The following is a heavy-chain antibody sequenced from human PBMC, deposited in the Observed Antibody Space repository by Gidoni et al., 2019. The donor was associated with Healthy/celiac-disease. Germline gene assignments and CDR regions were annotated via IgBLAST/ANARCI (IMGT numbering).Heavy chain of an antibody. D-gene: IGHD1-26*01. Sequence: EVQLVESGGGLVQPGGALRRACAASGFTVRSNYMSWVRQAPGKGLEWVSLIYSGGSIYYADSVKGRFTISRDISKNTLYLQMNSLRAEDTAVYYCASAGGPTLDYWGQGTLVTVSS. CDR2: IYSGGSI. CDR3: ASAGGPTLDY. V-gene: IGHV3-66*01. CDR1: GFTVRSNY. J-gene: IGHJ4*02.